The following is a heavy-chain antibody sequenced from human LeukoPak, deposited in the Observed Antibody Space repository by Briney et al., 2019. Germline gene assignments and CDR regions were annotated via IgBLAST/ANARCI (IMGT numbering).Heavy chain of an antibody. J-gene: IGHJ4*02. Sequence: GGSLRLSCAASGFRFDDYPMHWVRQAPGRGLEWVSLISGDGGGTYYNDSVKGRFTTSRENSKNSLFLQMNNLRTEDTALYFCVRDRPFTYYDSTGVLDYWGQGTLVTVSS. CDR2: ISGDGGGT. CDR3: VRDRPFTYYDSTGVLDY. D-gene: IGHD3-22*01. CDR1: GFRFDDYP. V-gene: IGHV3-43*02.